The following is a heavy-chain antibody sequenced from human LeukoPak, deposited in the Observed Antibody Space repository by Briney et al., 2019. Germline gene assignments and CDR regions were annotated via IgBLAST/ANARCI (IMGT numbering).Heavy chain of an antibody. Sequence: ASVKVACKASGYTFPSYDINWVRQATGQGLEWMGWMNPNSGNTGYAQKFQGRVTMTRNTSISTAYMELSSLRSEDTAVYYCARDGPRTYYDFWSGYYTGVYYYYGMDVWGQGTTVTVSS. CDR1: GYTFPSYD. V-gene: IGHV1-8*01. CDR2: MNPNSGNT. J-gene: IGHJ6*02. CDR3: ARDGPRTYYDFWSGYYTGVYYYYGMDV. D-gene: IGHD3-3*01.